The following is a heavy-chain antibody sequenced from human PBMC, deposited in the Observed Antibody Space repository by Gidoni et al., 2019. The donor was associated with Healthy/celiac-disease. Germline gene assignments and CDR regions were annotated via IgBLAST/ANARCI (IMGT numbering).Heavy chain of an antibody. D-gene: IGHD4-17*01. CDR1: GGSISSSSYY. CDR2: IYYSGST. CDR3: ARLRSYGTVVDY. J-gene: IGHJ4*02. Sequence: QLQLQESGPGLVKPSETLSLTCTVSGGSISSSSYYWGWIRQPPGKGLEWIGSIYYSGSTYYNPSLKSRVTISVDTSKNQFSLKLSSVTAADTAVYYCARLRSYGTVVDYWGQGTLVTVSS. V-gene: IGHV4-39*01.